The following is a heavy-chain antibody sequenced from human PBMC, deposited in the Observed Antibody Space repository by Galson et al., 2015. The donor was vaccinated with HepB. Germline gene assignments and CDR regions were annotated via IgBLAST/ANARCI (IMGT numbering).Heavy chain of an antibody. CDR1: GVTFSSYG. CDR3: ASRLDYGGSDWYFDL. V-gene: IGHV1-69*04. J-gene: IGHJ2*01. Sequence: SVKVSCKASGVTFSSYGISWVRQAPGQGLEWMGRIIPILGIANYAQKFQGRVTITADKSTSTAYMELRSLRSEDTATYYCASRLDYGGSDWYFDLWGRGTLVTVSS. CDR2: IIPILGIA. D-gene: IGHD4-23*01.